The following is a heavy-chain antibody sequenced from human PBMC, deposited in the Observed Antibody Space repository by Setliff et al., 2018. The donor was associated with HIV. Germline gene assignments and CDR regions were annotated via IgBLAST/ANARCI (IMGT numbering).Heavy chain of an antibody. J-gene: IGHJ6*02. CDR3: ARVEASVRGATYGLDV. D-gene: IGHD3-10*01. Sequence: SETLSLTCTVSGGSISSHYWTWIRQPPGKELEWIGSIYYSGSPNYNPSLKSRVTMSVDTSKNELSLNLTSVTAADTAVYYCARVEASVRGATYGLDVWGQGTTVTVSS. CDR2: IYYSGSP. V-gene: IGHV4-59*11. CDR1: GGSISSHY.